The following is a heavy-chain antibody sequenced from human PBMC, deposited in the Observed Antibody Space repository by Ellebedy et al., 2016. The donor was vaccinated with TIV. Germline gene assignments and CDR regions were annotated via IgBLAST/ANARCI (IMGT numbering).Heavy chain of an antibody. Sequence: PGGSLRLSCKGSGYSFTSYWIGWVRQMPGKGLEWMGIIYPGDSDTRYSPSFQGQVTISADKSISTAYLQWSSLKASDTAMYYCARRTTVTTPLKEGFDYWGQGTLVTVSS. CDR2: IYPGDSDT. D-gene: IGHD4-17*01. CDR1: GYSFTSYW. V-gene: IGHV5-51*01. J-gene: IGHJ4*02. CDR3: ARRTTVTTPLKEGFDY.